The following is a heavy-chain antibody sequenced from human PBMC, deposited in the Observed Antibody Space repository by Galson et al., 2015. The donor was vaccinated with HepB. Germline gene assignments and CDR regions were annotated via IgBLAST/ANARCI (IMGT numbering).Heavy chain of an antibody. D-gene: IGHD2-2*01. CDR2: IYYSGST. V-gene: IGHV4-39*01. CDR3: ARTQTDIVVVPAATPLDAFDI. CDR1: GGSISSSSYY. J-gene: IGHJ3*02. Sequence: ETLSLTCTVSGGSISSSSYYWGWIRQPPGKGLEWIGSIYYSGSTYYNPSLKSRVTISVDVSKNHFSLKLRSVTAADTAVYYCARTQTDIVVVPAATPLDAFDIWGQGTMVTVSS.